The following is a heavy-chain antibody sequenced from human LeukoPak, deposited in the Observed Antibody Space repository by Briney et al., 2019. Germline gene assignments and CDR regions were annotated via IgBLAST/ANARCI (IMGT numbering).Heavy chain of an antibody. Sequence: SETLSLTCTVSGGSLNTPNYCWGWIRQTPGKGLEWIGYIYYSGSTNYNPSLKSRVTISVDTSKNQFSLKLSSVTAADTAVYYCARLVRGVNGKYYYYYMDVWGKGTTVTVSS. CDR3: ARLVRGVNGKYYYYYMDV. J-gene: IGHJ6*03. CDR1: GGSLNTPNYC. V-gene: IGHV4-61*05. D-gene: IGHD3-10*01. CDR2: IYYSGST.